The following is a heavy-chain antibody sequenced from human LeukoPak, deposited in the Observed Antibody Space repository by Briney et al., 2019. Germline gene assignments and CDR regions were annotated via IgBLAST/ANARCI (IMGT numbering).Heavy chain of an antibody. D-gene: IGHD3/OR15-3a*01. CDR3: ARNYFGPGGFDY. Sequence: SETLSLTCTVSGGSISSYYWSWIRQPPGKGLEWIGYIYYSGSTNYNPSLKSRVTISVDTSKNQFSLKLSSVTAADTAVYYCARNYFGPGGFDYWGQGTLVTVSS. CDR2: IYYSGST. V-gene: IGHV4-59*08. CDR1: GGSISSYY. J-gene: IGHJ4*02.